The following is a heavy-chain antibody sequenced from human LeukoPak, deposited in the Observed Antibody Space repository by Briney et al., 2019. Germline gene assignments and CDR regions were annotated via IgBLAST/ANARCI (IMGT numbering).Heavy chain of an antibody. V-gene: IGHV3-30*03. CDR1: GFTFSSYG. CDR3: ARAYNSGWSLPFDP. CDR2: ISYDGGNK. D-gene: IGHD6-19*01. Sequence: GSLRLSCAASGFTFSSYGMHWVRQAPGKGLEWVAVISYDGGNKYYADSVKGRFTISRDNSKNTLYLQMNSLRVDDTAVYYCARAYNSGWSLPFDPWGQGTLVTVSS. J-gene: IGHJ5*02.